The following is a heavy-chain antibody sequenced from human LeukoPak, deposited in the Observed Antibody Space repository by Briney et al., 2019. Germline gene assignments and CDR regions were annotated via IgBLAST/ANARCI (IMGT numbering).Heavy chain of an antibody. D-gene: IGHD6-19*01. J-gene: IGHJ4*02. V-gene: IGHV4-34*01. CDR3: ARVAVARFDY. CDR1: GGSFSGYY. CDR2: INHSGST. Sequence: SETLSLTCAVYGGSFSGYYWSWIRQPPGKGLEWIGEINHSGSTNYNPSLKSRVTISVDTSKNQFSLKLSSVTAADTAVYYCARVAVARFDYWGRGTLVTVSS.